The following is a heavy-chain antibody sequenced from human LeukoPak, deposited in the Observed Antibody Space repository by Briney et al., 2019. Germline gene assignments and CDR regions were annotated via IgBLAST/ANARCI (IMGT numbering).Heavy chain of an antibody. CDR2: IKQDGSEK. D-gene: IGHD3-10*01. J-gene: IGHJ4*02. V-gene: IGHV3-7*01. CDR3: VLIQRVLLWFGESIPYYFDY. Sequence: GGSLRLSCAASGFTFSSYWMSWVRQAPGKGLEWVANIKQDGSEKYYVDSVKGRFTISRDNAKNSLYLQMNSLRAEDTAVYYCVLIQRVLLWFGESIPYYFDYWGQGTLVTVSS. CDR1: GFTFSSYW.